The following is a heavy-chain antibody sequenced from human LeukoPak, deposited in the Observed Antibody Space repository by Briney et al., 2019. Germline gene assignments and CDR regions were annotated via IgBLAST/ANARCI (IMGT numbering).Heavy chain of an antibody. J-gene: IGHJ6*02. D-gene: IGHD6-13*01. CDR3: ARAPTGIAAAGTGIYYYYGMDI. CDR1: GVSFSGYY. V-gene: IGHV4-34*01. Sequence: SETLSLTCAVYGVSFSGYYWSWIRQPPGKGLEWIGEINHSGSTNYNPSLKSRVTISVDTSKNQFSLKLSSVTAADTAVYYCARAPTGIAAAGTGIYYYYGMDIWGQGTTVTVSS. CDR2: INHSGST.